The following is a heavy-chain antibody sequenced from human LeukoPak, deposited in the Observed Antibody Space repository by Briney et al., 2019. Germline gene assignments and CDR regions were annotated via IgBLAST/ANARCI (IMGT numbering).Heavy chain of an antibody. D-gene: IGHD4-11*01. CDR2: IWSDGTNQ. CDR1: GFTFSHYG. CDR3: AKDAQRGFDYSNSLES. Sequence: PGRSLRLSCAAAGFTFSHYGMHWVRQAPGKGLGWVAVIWSDGTNQYYADSVKGRFTISRDDSGNTVYLQTNSLRPEDTGVYYCAKDAQRGFDYSNSLESWGQGTPVTVST. V-gene: IGHV3-33*06. J-gene: IGHJ5*01.